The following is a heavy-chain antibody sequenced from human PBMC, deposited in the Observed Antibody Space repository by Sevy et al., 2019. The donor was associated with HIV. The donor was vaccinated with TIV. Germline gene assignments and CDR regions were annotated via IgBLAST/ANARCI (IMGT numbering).Heavy chain of an antibody. D-gene: IGHD5-12*01. CDR2: IRYGGSNK. J-gene: IGHJ4*02. V-gene: IGHV3-30*02. CDR3: AKDYFKGGGYDSDY. Sequence: GGSLRLSCAASGFTFSSYGMHWVRQAPGKGLEWVAFIRYGGSNKYYADSVKGRFTISRDNSKNTLYLQMNSLRAEDTAVYYCAKDYFKGGGYDSDYWGQGTLVTVSS. CDR1: GFTFSSYG.